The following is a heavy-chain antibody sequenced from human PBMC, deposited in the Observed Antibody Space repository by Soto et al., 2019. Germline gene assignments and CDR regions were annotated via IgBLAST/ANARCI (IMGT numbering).Heavy chain of an antibody. D-gene: IGHD6-19*01. CDR3: ARALRIAVAGTFGY. CDR1: GFTVSSNY. V-gene: IGHV3-48*02. J-gene: IGHJ4*02. CDR2: ISSSSSST. Sequence: QPGGSLRLSCAASGFTVSSNYMSWVRQAPGKVLEWVSISSSSSSTYYADSVKGRFTISRDNAKNSLYLQMNSLRDEDTAVYYCARALRIAVAGTFGYWGQGTLVTVSS.